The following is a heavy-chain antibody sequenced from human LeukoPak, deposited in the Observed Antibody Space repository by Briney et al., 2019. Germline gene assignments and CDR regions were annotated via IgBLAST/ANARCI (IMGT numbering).Heavy chain of an antibody. D-gene: IGHD3-10*01. CDR1: GFSFNTYS. CDR3: AGDFLFAFDL. V-gene: IGHV3-48*02. CDR2: ISTTAGNI. Sequence: QPGGSLRLSCAASGFSFNTYSMNWVRQAPGKGLEWLSYISTTAGNIDYADSVNGRFTISRDNAKNSLYLQMNSLRDEDTAVYYCAGDFLFAFDLWGQGTMVTVSS. J-gene: IGHJ3*01.